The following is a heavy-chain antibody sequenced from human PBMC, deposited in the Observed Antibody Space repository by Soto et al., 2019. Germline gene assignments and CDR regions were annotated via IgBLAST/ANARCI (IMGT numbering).Heavy chain of an antibody. CDR1: GGSIISSSYY. D-gene: IGHD6-13*01. J-gene: IGHJ4*02. Sequence: PSETLSLTCTVSGGSIISSSYYWGWIRQPPGKGLEWIGSIFYSGSTYYNPSLKSRVTISVDKSKNQFSLKLSSVTAADTAVYYCARGETQQQRDYWGQGTLVTVSS. CDR3: ARGETQQQRDY. CDR2: IFYSGST. V-gene: IGHV4-39*07.